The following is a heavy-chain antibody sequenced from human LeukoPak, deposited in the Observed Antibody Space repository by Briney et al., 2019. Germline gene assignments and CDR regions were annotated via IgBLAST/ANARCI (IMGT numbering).Heavy chain of an antibody. V-gene: IGHV3-53*01. Sequence: PGGSLRLSCAASGFTVSSNYMSWVRQAPGKGLEWVSVIYSGGSTYYADSVKGRFTISRDNSKNTLYLQMNSLRAEDTAVYYCARDSRYCSGGSCYGYWGQGTLVTVSS. J-gene: IGHJ4*02. CDR2: IYSGGST. CDR1: GFTVSSNY. CDR3: ARDSRYCSGGSCYGY. D-gene: IGHD2-15*01.